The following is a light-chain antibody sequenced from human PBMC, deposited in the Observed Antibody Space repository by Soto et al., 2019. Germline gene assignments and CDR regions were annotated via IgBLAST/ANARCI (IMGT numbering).Light chain of an antibody. V-gene: IGKV1-5*01. CDR2: DAS. J-gene: IGKJ4*01. Sequence: DIQMTQSPSTLSASVGDRVTITCRASQSISSWLAWYQQKRGKAPKVLIYDASSLESGVPSRFSGSGSGTDFTLTISSLQPEDFATYYCLQDYNYPLTLGGGTKVDIK. CDR3: LQDYNYPLT. CDR1: QSISSW.